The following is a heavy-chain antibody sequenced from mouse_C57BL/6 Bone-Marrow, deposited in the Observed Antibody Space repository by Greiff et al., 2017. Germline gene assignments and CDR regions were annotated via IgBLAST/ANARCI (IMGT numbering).Heavy chain of an antibody. D-gene: IGHD1-1*02. V-gene: IGHV1-7*01. CDR3: GKGGRLWHWYFEV. CDR2: INPSSGYT. Sequence: QVQLQQSGAELAKPGASVKLSCKASGYTFTSYWMHWVKQRPGQGLEWIGYINPSSGYTKYNQKFKDKATLTADKSSSTAYMQLSSLTYEDSAVYYCGKGGRLWHWYFEVWGKGTTVTVSS. J-gene: IGHJ1*03. CDR1: GYTFTSYW.